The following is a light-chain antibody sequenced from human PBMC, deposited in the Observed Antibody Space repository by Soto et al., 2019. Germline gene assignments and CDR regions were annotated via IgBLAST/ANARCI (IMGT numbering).Light chain of an antibody. J-gene: IGKJ2*01. CDR3: QQYNNWPHT. CDR2: GIS. CDR1: QSVANN. V-gene: IGKV3-15*01. Sequence: VVTQSPTTLSVSPGERATLSCRASQSVANNLAWYRQRPGQPPSLLIYGISTRATGLPARFSGSGSGTEFTLTTSSLQSEDFGLYSCQQYNNWPHTFGQGTKVEIK.